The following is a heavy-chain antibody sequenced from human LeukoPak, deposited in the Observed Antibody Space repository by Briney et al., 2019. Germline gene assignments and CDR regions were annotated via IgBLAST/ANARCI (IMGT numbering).Heavy chain of an antibody. Sequence: PGGSLRLSCAASGLTFSSYAMSWVRQAPGKGLEWVSAISGSGGSTYYADSVKGRFTISRDNSKNTLYLQMNSLRAEDTAVYYCAKDVPMIVVVTSRFDAFDIWGQGTMVTVSS. J-gene: IGHJ3*02. D-gene: IGHD3-22*01. CDR2: ISGSGGST. CDR3: AKDVPMIVVVTSRFDAFDI. CDR1: GLTFSSYA. V-gene: IGHV3-23*01.